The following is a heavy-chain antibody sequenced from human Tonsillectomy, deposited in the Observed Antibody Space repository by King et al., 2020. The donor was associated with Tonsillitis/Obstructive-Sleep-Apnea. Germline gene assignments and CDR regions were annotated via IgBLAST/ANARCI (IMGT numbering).Heavy chain of an antibody. D-gene: IGHD1-26*01. J-gene: IGHJ3*02. CDR2: ISYDGSNK. Sequence: VQLVESGGGVVQPGRSLRLSCAASGFTFSSYSMHWVRQAPGKGLEWVAVISYDGSNKYYADSVKGRFTISRDNSKNTLYLQMNSLRAEDTAVYYCAKDRGSGSYPRNAFDIWGQGTMVTVSS. V-gene: IGHV3-30*18. CDR1: GFTFSSYS. CDR3: AKDRGSGSYPRNAFDI.